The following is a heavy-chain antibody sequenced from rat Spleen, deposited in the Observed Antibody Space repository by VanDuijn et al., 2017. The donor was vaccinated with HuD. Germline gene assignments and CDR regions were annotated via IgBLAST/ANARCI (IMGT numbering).Heavy chain of an antibody. J-gene: IGHJ2*01. CDR1: GFTLSNYL. CDR2: ISSDGGRN. Sequence: EVQLVESGGGLVQPGRSLKLSCAASGFTLSNYLMAWVRQAPTKGLEWVATISSDGGRNFYRDSVKGRFTISRDNAKNSLYLQMDSLRSEDTATYYCARRHYGYTDYFDYWGQGVMVTVSS. CDR3: ARRHYGYTDYFDY. D-gene: IGHD1-9*01. V-gene: IGHV5-29*01.